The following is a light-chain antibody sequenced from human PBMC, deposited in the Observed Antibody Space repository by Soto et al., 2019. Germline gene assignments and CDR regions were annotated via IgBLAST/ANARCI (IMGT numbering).Light chain of an antibody. V-gene: IGKV3-20*01. CDR2: GAS. Sequence: EIVLTQSPGTLSLFPGERATLSCRATQSVNSDYLAWYQQKPGQAPRLLIYGASSRATGIPDRFSGSGSGTDFTLTISRLEPEDFAVYYCQQYGSSPAFGGGTKVEIK. CDR3: QQYGSSPA. J-gene: IGKJ4*01. CDR1: QSVNSDY.